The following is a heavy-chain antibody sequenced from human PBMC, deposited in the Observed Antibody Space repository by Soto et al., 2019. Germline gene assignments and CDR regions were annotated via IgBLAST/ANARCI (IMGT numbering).Heavy chain of an antibody. CDR2: IYYSGST. CDR3: ARDTTSAAAPKYNWFDP. CDR1: GGSISSYY. D-gene: IGHD2-2*01. Sequence: QVQLQESGPGLVKPSETLSLTCTVSGGSISSYYWSWIRQPPGKGLEWIGYIYYSGSTNYNPSLKSRVTISVDTSKNQFSLKLSSVTAADTAVYYCARDTTSAAAPKYNWFDPWGQGTLVTVSS. J-gene: IGHJ5*02. V-gene: IGHV4-59*01.